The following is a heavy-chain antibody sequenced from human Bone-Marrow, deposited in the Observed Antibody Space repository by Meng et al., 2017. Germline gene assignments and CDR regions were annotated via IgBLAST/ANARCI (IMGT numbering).Heavy chain of an antibody. Sequence: QGPLGQSGAGVKKPGASVKVSCKASGYTFTGYYMHWVRQAPGQGLEWMGRINPNSGGTNYAQKFQGRVTMTRDTSISTAYMELSRLRSDDTAVYYCARVSVRGVIRWFDPWGQGTLVTVSS. D-gene: IGHD3-10*01. J-gene: IGHJ5*02. V-gene: IGHV1-2*06. CDR3: ARVSVRGVIRWFDP. CDR2: INPNSGGT. CDR1: GYTFTGYY.